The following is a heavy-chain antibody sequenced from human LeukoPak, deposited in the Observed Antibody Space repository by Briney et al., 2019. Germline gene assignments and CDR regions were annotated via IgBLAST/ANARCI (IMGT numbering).Heavy chain of an antibody. Sequence: GGSLRLSCVASPFKFSSYAMNWVRQAQGKGPEWVAGVSGGGGSTYYADSVKGRFTISRDNDKNTVDLQMNSLRVEDTAVYYCAKGTSDVSGPSWGQGTLVTVAS. CDR2: VSGGGGST. CDR1: PFKFSSYA. CDR3: AKGTSDVSGPS. V-gene: IGHV3-23*01. J-gene: IGHJ5*02. D-gene: IGHD5-12*01.